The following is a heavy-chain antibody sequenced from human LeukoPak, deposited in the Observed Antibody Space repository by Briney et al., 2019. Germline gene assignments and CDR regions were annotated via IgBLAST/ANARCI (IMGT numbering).Heavy chain of an antibody. CDR2: ISGRGDST. CDR1: GFTFRSYA. D-gene: IGHD3-10*01. Sequence: GESLRLSCGASGFTFRSYAVTWVRQAPGKGLEWVSGISGRGDSTYYADSVKGRFTISRDNSKDTLYLQMNSLRAEDTAVYYCAKAYYYGSGSFYIGLDYWGQGTLVTVSS. CDR3: AKAYYYGSGSFYIGLDY. V-gene: IGHV3-23*01. J-gene: IGHJ4*02.